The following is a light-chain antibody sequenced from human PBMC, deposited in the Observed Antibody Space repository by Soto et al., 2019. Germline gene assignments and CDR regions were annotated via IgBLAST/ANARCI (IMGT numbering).Light chain of an antibody. Sequence: VVYQSPGTLSLYQGERATLSCRASQSVSSSYLAWYQQKPGQAPRLLIYGASSRATGIPDRFSGRGSGTEFTLTISSLQSEDFAVYYCQQYTNWPPNPFGQGTRLEIK. V-gene: IGKV3D-15*01. CDR3: QQYTNWPPNP. J-gene: IGKJ5*01. CDR2: GAS. CDR1: QSVSSSY.